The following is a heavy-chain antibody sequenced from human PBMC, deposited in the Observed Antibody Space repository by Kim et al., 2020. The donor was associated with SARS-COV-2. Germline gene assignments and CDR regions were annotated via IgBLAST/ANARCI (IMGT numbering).Heavy chain of an antibody. J-gene: IGHJ4*02. CDR2: IYGGGST. CDR1: GFTVSNTY. CDR3: AREPSTYFDY. V-gene: IGHV3-66*01. Sequence: GGSLRLSCVVSGFTVSNTYMSWVRQAPGKGLEWVSIIYGGGSTYYADSVKGRFTISRDDSKNTVYLQMNSLRAGDTALYFCAREPSTYFDYWGQGTLVTVSS.